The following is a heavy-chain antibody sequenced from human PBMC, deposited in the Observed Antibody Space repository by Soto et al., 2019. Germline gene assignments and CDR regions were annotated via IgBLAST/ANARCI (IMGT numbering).Heavy chain of an antibody. Sequence: SETLSLTCSVSGGSISSGGYYWSWIRQHPGKGLEWIGYIYYSGSTYYNPSLRSRVTISVDTSKNQFSLNLSPVTAADTAVYYSARGRTYYAPWGQGTLVTVSS. V-gene: IGHV4-31*03. J-gene: IGHJ5*02. D-gene: IGHD3-10*01. CDR3: ARGRTYYAP. CDR1: GGSISSGGYY. CDR2: IYYSGST.